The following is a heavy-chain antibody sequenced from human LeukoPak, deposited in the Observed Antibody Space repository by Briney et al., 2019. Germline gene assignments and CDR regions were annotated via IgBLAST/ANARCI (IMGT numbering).Heavy chain of an antibody. J-gene: IGHJ3*02. Sequence: ASVKVSRKPSVYTFTSYGISWVRPAPGQGLAWVGWISAYNGNTNYAQKLQGRVTMTTDTSTSTAYMELRSLRSDDTAVYYCARDVVVVPAVTTRGDAFDIWGQGTMVTVSS. V-gene: IGHV1-18*01. CDR2: ISAYNGNT. D-gene: IGHD2-2*01. CDR1: VYTFTSYG. CDR3: ARDVVVVPAVTTRGDAFDI.